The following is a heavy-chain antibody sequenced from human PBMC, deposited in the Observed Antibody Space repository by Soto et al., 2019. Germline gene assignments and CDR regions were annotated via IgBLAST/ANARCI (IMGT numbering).Heavy chain of an antibody. CDR2: ISYDGSNK. CDR1: GFTFSSYA. V-gene: IGHV3-30-3*01. J-gene: IGHJ5*02. Sequence: QVQLVESGGGVVQPGRSLRLSCAASGFTFSSYAMHWVRQAPGKGLEWVAVISYDGSNKYYADSVKGRFTISRDNSKNTLYLQMNSRRAEDTAVYYCARDRGYCTNGVCYTENWFDPWGQGTLVTVSS. D-gene: IGHD2-8*01. CDR3: ARDRGYCTNGVCYTENWFDP.